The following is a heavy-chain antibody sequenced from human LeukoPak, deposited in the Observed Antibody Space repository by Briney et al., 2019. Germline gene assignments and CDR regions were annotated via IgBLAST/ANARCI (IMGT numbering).Heavy chain of an antibody. CDR2: ISAYNGNT. J-gene: IGHJ5*02. CDR3: ARPLYYYGSGSFNNWFDP. D-gene: IGHD3-10*01. V-gene: IGHV1-18*04. CDR1: GYTFTGYY. Sequence: ASVKVSCKASGYTFTGYYMHWVRQAPGQGLEWMGWISAYNGNTNYAQKLQGRVPMTTDTSTSTAYMELRSLRSDDTAVYYCARPLYYYGSGSFNNWFDPWGQGTLVTVSS.